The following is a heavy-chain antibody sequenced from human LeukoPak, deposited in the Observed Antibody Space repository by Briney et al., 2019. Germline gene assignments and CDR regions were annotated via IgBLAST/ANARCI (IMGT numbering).Heavy chain of an antibody. D-gene: IGHD5-24*01. CDR1: GGSISSSRYY. J-gene: IGHJ4*02. Sequence: PSETLSLTCTVSGGSISSSRYYWGWIRQPPGKGLEWIGSIYYSGGTYYNPSLKSRVTISVDTSKNHFSLKLRSVTAADTAVYYCARDMRGYTHWGQGTLVTVSS. CDR2: IYYSGGT. CDR3: ARDMRGYTH. V-gene: IGHV4-39*02.